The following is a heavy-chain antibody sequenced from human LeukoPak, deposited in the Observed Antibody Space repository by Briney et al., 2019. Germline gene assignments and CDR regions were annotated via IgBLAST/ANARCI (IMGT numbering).Heavy chain of an antibody. V-gene: IGHV3-53*01. CDR1: GFTVSNNY. CDR3: ARVTGGHLFDY. D-gene: IGHD7-27*01. Sequence: PGGSLRLSCAAFGFTVSNNYMSWVRQAPGKGLEWVSVIYIDGSTSYADSVKGRFTISRDNSKNTLYLQMNSLRAEDTAVYYCARVTGGHLFDYWGQGTLVTVSS. J-gene: IGHJ4*02. CDR2: IYIDGST.